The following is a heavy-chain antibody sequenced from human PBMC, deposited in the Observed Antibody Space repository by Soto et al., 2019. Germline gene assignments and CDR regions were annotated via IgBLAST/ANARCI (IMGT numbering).Heavy chain of an antibody. D-gene: IGHD2-15*01. CDR1: GDSFSSYA. CDR2: ISYDGSNK. Sequence: RALSLSRAASGDSFSSYAMHWVRQAPGKGLEWVAVISYDGSNKYYADSVKGRFTISRDNSKNTLYLQMNSLRADDTAVYYCARDIGSHYFDYWGQGTLVTVSS. CDR3: ARDIGSHYFDY. J-gene: IGHJ4*02. V-gene: IGHV3-30-3*01.